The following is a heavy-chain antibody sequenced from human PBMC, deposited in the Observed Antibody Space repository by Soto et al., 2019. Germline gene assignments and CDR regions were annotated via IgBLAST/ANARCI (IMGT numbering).Heavy chain of an antibody. J-gene: IGHJ4*02. D-gene: IGHD3-10*01. Sequence: SVKVSCKASGFTFTSSPVQWVRQARGQRLEWIGWIVVGSGNTNYAQKFQERVTITRDMSTSTAYMELSSLRSEDTAVYYCAADPSEGSGSYDYWGQGTLVTVSS. CDR2: IVVGSGNT. V-gene: IGHV1-58*01. CDR3: AADPSEGSGSYDY. CDR1: GFTFTSSP.